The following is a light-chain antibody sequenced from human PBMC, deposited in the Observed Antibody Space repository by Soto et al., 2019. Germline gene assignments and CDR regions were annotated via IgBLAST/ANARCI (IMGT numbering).Light chain of an antibody. CDR3: MQTIQLPYT. CDR1: QSLLHIAGKTY. J-gene: IGKJ2*01. V-gene: IGKV2D-29*01. Sequence: VMTQTALSLSVTPGQPASISFRSSQSLLHIAGKTYLYWYLQKPGQPPQLLIYEVSKRFSGVTERFRGSGSGTDFTLKISRVKAEDVGVYYCMQTIQLPYTFGQGTKMEIK. CDR2: EVS.